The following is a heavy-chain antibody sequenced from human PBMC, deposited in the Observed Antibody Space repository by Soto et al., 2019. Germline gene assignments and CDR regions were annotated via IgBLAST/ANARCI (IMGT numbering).Heavy chain of an antibody. CDR2: ISTYSGNT. J-gene: IGHJ4*02. CDR3: ASEDCSGGSCYLGDY. Sequence: QVQLVQSGAEVKKPGASVKVSCKASGYTFSSYGISWVRQAPGQGPEWMGWISTYSGNTKHAQKFQGRVTATTDTSTSTAYMELRSLRSDDTAVYYCASEDCSGGSCYLGDYWGQGTLVTVSS. CDR1: GYTFSSYG. V-gene: IGHV1-18*01. D-gene: IGHD2-15*01.